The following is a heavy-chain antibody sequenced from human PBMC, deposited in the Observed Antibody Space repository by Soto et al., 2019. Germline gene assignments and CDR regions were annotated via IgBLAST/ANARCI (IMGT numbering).Heavy chain of an antibody. CDR1: GFMFSSYG. D-gene: IGHD5-18*01. Sequence: QGQLVESGGGVVQPGRSLRLSCAASGFMFSSYGMDWVRQAPGKGLEWVALISYDGSDRNYADSVKGRFTISRDNSKNTLYLQMNSLRAEDTAVYYWVKELGYTHVYGMDVWGQGTTGTVSS. V-gene: IGHV3-30*18. J-gene: IGHJ6*02. CDR2: ISYDGSDR. CDR3: VKELGYTHVYGMDV.